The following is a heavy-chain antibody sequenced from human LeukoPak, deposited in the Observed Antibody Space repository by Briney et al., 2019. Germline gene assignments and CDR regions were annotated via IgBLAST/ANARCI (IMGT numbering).Heavy chain of an antibody. CDR2: ISSGGSSI. CDR1: GFTLSDYY. D-gene: IGHD1-14*01. Sequence: GGSLRLSCAASGFTLSDYYMSWIRQAPGKGLEWVSYISSGGSSIYYADSVKGRFTISRDNSKNTLYLQMDSLRVEDTAVYYCAGGEPYGYWGQGTLVTVSS. V-gene: IGHV3-11*04. CDR3: AGGEPYGY. J-gene: IGHJ4*02.